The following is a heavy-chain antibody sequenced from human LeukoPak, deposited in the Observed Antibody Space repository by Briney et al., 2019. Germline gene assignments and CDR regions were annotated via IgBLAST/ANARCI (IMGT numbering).Heavy chain of an antibody. CDR2: IYTSGST. CDR3: ARDRSRVRSDPAGFDY. V-gene: IGHV4-61*02. Sequence: SETLSLTCTVSGASISSSRYYWSWIRQPAGKGLEWIGRIYTSGSTNYNPSLKSRVTMSVDTSKNQFSLKLSSVTAADTAVYYCARDRSRVRSDPAGFDYWGQGTLVTVSS. J-gene: IGHJ4*02. D-gene: IGHD6-25*01. CDR1: GASISSSRYY.